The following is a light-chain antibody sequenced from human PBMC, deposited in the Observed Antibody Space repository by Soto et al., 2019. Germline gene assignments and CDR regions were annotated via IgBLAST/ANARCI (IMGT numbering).Light chain of an antibody. CDR2: EAS. J-gene: IGKJ1*01. Sequence: DIHMTQSPATLSASIGDRVAITCRASQSVSIWLAWYQQKPGNAPRLLIYEASSLKSGVPSRFSGSGSGTEFTLTISSLQPDDFATYYYQQYFDYPWMFGQGTKVEIK. CDR1: QSVSIW. V-gene: IGKV1-5*01. CDR3: QQYFDYPWM.